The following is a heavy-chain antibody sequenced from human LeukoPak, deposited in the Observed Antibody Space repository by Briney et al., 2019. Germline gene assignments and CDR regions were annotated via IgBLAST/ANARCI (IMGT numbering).Heavy chain of an antibody. CDR1: GGSFTTHY. CDR3: ARDIGLDYSSSSFASDI. Sequence: SETLSLTCTVSGGSFTTHYWNWFRQPAGKGLEWIERIYSGGSTNYKSSLKSRVIMSIDTSKRQLSLKLSSVTAADTAIYYCARDIGLDYSSSSFASDIWGPGTLVIVSS. CDR2: IYSGGST. V-gene: IGHV4-4*07. D-gene: IGHD6-6*01. J-gene: IGHJ3*02.